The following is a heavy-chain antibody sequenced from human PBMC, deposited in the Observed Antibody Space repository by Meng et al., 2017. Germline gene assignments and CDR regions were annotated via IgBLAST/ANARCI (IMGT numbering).Heavy chain of an antibody. CDR3: ARDRALYSSGWYRTSQH. Sequence: GESLKISCAASGFTFSNYWMHWVRQAPGKGLVWVSRINSDGGSTTYADSVKGRFTISRDNAKNTLYLQMNSLRAEDTAVYYCARDRALYSSGWYRTSQHWGQGTLVTVSS. CDR1: GFTFSNYW. J-gene: IGHJ1*01. CDR2: INSDGGST. D-gene: IGHD6-19*01. V-gene: IGHV3-74*01.